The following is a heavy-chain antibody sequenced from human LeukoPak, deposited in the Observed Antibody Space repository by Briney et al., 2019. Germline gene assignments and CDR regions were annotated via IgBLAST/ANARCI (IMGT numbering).Heavy chain of an antibody. Sequence: ASVKVSCKASGYTFTSYGISWVRQAPGQGLEWMGWISAYNGNTSYAQKLQGRVTMTTDTSTSTAYMELRSLRSDDTAVYYCARGGGGRYYYDSSGYYYGPFDYWGQGTLVTVSS. D-gene: IGHD3-22*01. J-gene: IGHJ4*02. CDR1: GYTFTSYG. V-gene: IGHV1-18*01. CDR3: ARGGGGRYYYDSSGYYYGPFDY. CDR2: ISAYNGNT.